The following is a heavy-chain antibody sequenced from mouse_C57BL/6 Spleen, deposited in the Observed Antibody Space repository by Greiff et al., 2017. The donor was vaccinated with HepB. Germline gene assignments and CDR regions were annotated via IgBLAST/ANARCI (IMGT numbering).Heavy chain of an antibody. J-gene: IGHJ3*01. CDR2: IYPGDGDT. D-gene: IGHD4-1*01. CDR1: GYAFSSYW. Sequence: QVQLQQSGAELVKPGASVKISCKASGYAFSSYWMNWVKQRPGKGLEWIGQIYPGDGDTNYNGKFKGKATLTADKSSSTAYMQLSSLTSEDSAVYFCARSGVWDGAPWFAYWGQGTLVTVSA. CDR3: ARSGVWDGAPWFAY. V-gene: IGHV1-80*01.